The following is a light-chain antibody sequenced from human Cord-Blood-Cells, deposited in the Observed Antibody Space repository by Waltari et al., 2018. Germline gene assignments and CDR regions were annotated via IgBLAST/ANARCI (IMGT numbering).Light chain of an antibody. J-gene: IGLJ2*01. Sequence: QSALTQPASVSGSPGQSITISCTGTSSDVGGYNYVSWYQQHPSKAPKLMLYDVSNRPSGVSNRFSGSKSGNTASLTISGLQAEDEADYYCSSYTSSSTVFGGGTKLTVL. CDR3: SSYTSSSTV. CDR1: SSDVGGYNY. V-gene: IGLV2-14*01. CDR2: DVS.